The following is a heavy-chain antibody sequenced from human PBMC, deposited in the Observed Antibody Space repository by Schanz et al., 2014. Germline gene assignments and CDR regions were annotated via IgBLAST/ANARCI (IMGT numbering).Heavy chain of an antibody. CDR2: ISYHGSER. CDR1: GFSFSDYG. V-gene: IGHV3-30*18. J-gene: IGHJ6*02. CDR3: AKDLVVVPAAMGGMDV. D-gene: IGHD2-2*01. Sequence: QVQLVESGGGVVQPGRSLRLSCAGSGFSFSDYGMHWVRQAPGRGLEWVAVISYHGSERYYADSVKGRFTISRDNSKNTLYLQMNSLRAEDTAVYYCAKDLVVVPAAMGGMDVWGQGTTVTVSS.